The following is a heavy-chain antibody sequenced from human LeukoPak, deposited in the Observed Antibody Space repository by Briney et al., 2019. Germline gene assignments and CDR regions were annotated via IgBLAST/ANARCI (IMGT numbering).Heavy chain of an antibody. V-gene: IGHV3-74*01. D-gene: IGHD1-26*01. CDR2: ISGDGRAT. J-gene: IGHJ4*02. Sequence: GGSLRLSCAASGFIFTDFWMHWVRQGPGKELVWVARISGDGRATTYADSVKGRFTISRDNAMSTAFLQMNSLRAEDTAVYYCARVPSGLVTQWELPQPSDYWGQGTLVTVSS. CDR1: GFIFTDFW. CDR3: ARVPSGLVTQWELPQPSDY.